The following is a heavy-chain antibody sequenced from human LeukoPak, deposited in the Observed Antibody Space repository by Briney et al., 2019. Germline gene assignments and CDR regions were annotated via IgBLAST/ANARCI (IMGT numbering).Heavy chain of an antibody. Sequence: GASVKVSCKASGYTFTSYGISWVRQAPGQGLEWMGWISAYNGNTNYAQKLQGRVTMTTDTSTSTAYMELRSLRSDDTAVYYCARDPYSSGWSSRPNWFDPWGQGTPVAVSS. J-gene: IGHJ5*02. CDR2: ISAYNGNT. V-gene: IGHV1-18*01. CDR3: ARDPYSSGWSSRPNWFDP. CDR1: GYTFTSYG. D-gene: IGHD6-19*01.